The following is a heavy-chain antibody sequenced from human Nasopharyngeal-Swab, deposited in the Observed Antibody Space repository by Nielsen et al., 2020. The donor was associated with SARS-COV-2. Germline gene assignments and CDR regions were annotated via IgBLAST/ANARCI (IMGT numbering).Heavy chain of an antibody. CDR2: VNSDGSST. CDR1: GFTFSSYA. D-gene: IGHD3-22*01. V-gene: IGHV3-74*01. CDR3: ARDGRDYYDSSGYYPDY. J-gene: IGHJ4*02. Sequence: GESLKISCAASGFTFSSYAMSWVRQAPGKGLEWVARVNSDGSSTSYADSVKGRFTISRDNAKNTLYLQMNSLRAEDTAVYYCARDGRDYYDSSGYYPDYWGQGTLVTVSS.